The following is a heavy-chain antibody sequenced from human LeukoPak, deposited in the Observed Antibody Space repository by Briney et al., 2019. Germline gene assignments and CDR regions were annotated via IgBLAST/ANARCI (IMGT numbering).Heavy chain of an antibody. CDR1: GFTFSSYA. J-gene: IGHJ4*02. CDR2: ISGSGGST. D-gene: IGHD5-12*01. CDR3: ARGNSGYVSHVFDY. V-gene: IGHV3-23*01. Sequence: GGSLRLSCAASGFTFSSYAMNWVRQAPGKGLEWVSGISGSGGSTYYADSVKGRFTISRDNSKNTLYLQMNSLRAEDTAVYYCARGNSGYVSHVFDYWGQGTLVTVSS.